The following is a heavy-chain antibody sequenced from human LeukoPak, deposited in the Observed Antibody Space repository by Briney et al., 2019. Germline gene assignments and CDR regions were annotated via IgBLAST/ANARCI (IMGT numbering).Heavy chain of an antibody. CDR3: ARRGGRIVVVPAATKATGNGGWFDP. D-gene: IGHD2-2*01. CDR2: INHSGST. V-gene: IGHV4-34*01. J-gene: IGHJ5*02. Sequence: SETLSLTCAVYGGSFSGYYWSWIRQPPGKGLEWIGEINHSGSTNYNPSRKSRVTISVDTSKNQFSLKLSSVTAADTAVYYCARRGGRIVVVPAATKATGNGGWFDPWGQGTLVTVSS. CDR1: GGSFSGYY.